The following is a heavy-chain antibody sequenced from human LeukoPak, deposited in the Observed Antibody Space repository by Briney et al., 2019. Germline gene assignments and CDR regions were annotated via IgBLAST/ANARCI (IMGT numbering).Heavy chain of an antibody. J-gene: IGHJ4*02. D-gene: IGHD1-14*01. CDR2: IYHGGST. CDR1: GYSISSGYY. V-gene: IGHV4-38-2*01. Sequence: SETPSLTCAVSGYSISSGYYWGWIRQPPGKGLGWFGSIYHGGSTYYNPSLRRRVTISVDTTKNQFALKLSSVTAADTAVYYCARHSRGSKTDFDYWGQGTLVTVSS. CDR3: ARHSRGSKTDFDY.